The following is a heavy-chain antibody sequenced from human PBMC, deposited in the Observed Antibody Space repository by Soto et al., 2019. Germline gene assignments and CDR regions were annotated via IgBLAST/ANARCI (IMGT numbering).Heavy chain of an antibody. J-gene: IGHJ4*02. CDR3: AKRDYGGPPDY. CDR1: GFTFSNYW. CDR2: IRVGGGRT. V-gene: IGHV3-23*01. D-gene: IGHD4-17*01. Sequence: GGSLRLSCAASGFTFSNYWMSWVRQAPGKGLQWVSGIRVGGGRTYYVDSVKGRFTISRDNSRNTVYLLMNSLRAEDTAVYYCAKRDYGGPPDYWGQGTLVTVSS.